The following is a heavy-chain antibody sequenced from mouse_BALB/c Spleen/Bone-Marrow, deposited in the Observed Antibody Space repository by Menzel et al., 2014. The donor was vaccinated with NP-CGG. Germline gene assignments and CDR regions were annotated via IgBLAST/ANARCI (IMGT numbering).Heavy chain of an antibody. CDR2: IYPGNSDT. J-gene: IGHJ2*01. D-gene: IGHD2-1*01. V-gene: IGHV1-5*01. Sequence: EVQLQQSGTVLARPGASVKMSCKASGYSFTSYWMHWVEQRPGQGLEWIGAIYPGNSDTSYNQKFKGKAKLTAVTSATTAYMELSSLTNEDSAVYFCTRKVYYGNPLDYWGQGTTLTVSS. CDR1: GYSFTSYW. CDR3: TRKVYYGNPLDY.